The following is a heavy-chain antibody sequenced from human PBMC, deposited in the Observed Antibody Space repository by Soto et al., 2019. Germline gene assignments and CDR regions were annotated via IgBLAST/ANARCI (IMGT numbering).Heavy chain of an antibody. J-gene: IGHJ4*02. D-gene: IGHD3-3*02. CDR2: IYYSGST. CDR1: GGSISSSSYY. CDR3: ARYHFPSGYHYFDY. V-gene: IGHV4-39*01. Sequence: SETLSLTCTVSGGSISSSSYYWGWIRQPPGKGLEWIGSIYYSGSTYYNPSLKSRVTISVDTSKNQFSLKLSSVTAADTAVYYCARYHFPSGYHYFDYWGQGTLVTAPQ.